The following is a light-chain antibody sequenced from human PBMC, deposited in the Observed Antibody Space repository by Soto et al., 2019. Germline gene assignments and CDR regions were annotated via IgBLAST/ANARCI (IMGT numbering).Light chain of an antibody. CDR2: QVT. CDR1: FSDIAVFNY. V-gene: IGLV2-14*01. CDR3: NSYSSTNFYV. J-gene: IGLJ1*01. Sequence: QSLLAHPASLSGSPGQSITISCTGSFSDIAVFNYVSWYQQYPGRAPKLLIYQVTSRASGVSHRFPGSKPGNTASLTISGLQPEDEAEYYCNSYSSTNFYVFGTGTKVTVL.